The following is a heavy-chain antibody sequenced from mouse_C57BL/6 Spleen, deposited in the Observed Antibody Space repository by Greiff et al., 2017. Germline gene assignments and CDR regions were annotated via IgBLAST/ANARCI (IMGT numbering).Heavy chain of an antibody. CDR1: GYAFSRSW. V-gene: IGHV1-82*01. Sequence: VQLQQSGPELVTPGASVKISCKASGYAFSRSWMNWVKQRPGKGLEWIGRIYPGDGDTNYNGKFKGKATLTADKSSSTAYMQLSSLTSEDSAVYFCALLGLAYWGQGTLVTVSA. CDR3: ALLGLAY. J-gene: IGHJ3*01. CDR2: IYPGDGDT. D-gene: IGHD2-1*01.